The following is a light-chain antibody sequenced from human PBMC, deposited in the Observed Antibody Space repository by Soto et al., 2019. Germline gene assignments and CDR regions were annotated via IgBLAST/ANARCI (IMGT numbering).Light chain of an antibody. J-gene: IGKJ1*01. CDR1: QSVSSNY. Sequence: ERVLTQSPGTLSLSPGERATLSCRASQSVSSNYLAWYQQKPGQAPRLLIYGASTRASGIPDRFSGSGSGTDFTLTISRLGPEDSAVYYCQQYGSSPTWTFGQGTKVDIK. CDR3: QQYGSSPTWT. V-gene: IGKV3-20*01. CDR2: GAS.